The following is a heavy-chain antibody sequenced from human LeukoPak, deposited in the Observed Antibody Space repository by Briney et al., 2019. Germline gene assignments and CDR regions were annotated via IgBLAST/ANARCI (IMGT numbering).Heavy chain of an antibody. CDR1: GFSFSSYW. V-gene: IGHV3-74*01. CDR2: ISSDGSST. D-gene: IGHD6-19*01. CDR3: ARDRGGSGPTTTDY. Sequence: QSGGSLRLSCVASGFSFSSYWMTWVRQAPGKGLVWVSRISSDGSSTIYADSVMGRFTISRDNAKNTLYLQMNSLRAEDTAVYYCARDRGGSGPTTTDYWGQGTLVTVSS. J-gene: IGHJ4*02.